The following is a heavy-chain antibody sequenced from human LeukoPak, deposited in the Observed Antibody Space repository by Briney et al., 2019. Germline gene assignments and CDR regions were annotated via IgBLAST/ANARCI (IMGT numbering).Heavy chain of an antibody. J-gene: IGHJ4*02. CDR2: INPSGGST. V-gene: IGHV1-46*01. CDR3: AKVTIYDYVWGSNFDY. D-gene: IGHD3-16*01. Sequence: ASVKVSCKASGYTFTSYYMHWVRQAPGQGLEWMGLINPSGGSTSYAQKFQGRVTMTRDMSTSTVYMEMSSLRAEDTAVYYCAKVTIYDYVWGSNFDYWGQGALVTVSS. CDR1: GYTFTSYY.